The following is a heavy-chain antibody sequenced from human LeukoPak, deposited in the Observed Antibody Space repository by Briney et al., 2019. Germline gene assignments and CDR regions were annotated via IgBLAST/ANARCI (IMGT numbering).Heavy chain of an antibody. CDR2: IYYSGIT. CDR3: ARQAGPPMVRGVIGFDY. D-gene: IGHD3-10*01. V-gene: IGHV4-39*01. CDR1: GGSISSSSYY. Sequence: SETLSLTCTVSGGSISSSSYYWGWIRQPPGKGLEWIGSIYYSGITYYNPSLKSRVTISVDTSKNQFSLKLSSVTAADTAVYYCARQAGPPMVRGVIGFDYWGQGTLVTVSS. J-gene: IGHJ4*02.